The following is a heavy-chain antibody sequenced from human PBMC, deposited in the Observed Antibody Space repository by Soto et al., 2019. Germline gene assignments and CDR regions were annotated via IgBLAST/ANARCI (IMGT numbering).Heavy chain of an antibody. J-gene: IGHJ5*02. CDR2: VNPNTGVT. V-gene: IGHV1-2*02. CDR1: GYTFTALY. CDR3: TTLSRDP. D-gene: IGHD3-9*01. Sequence: ASVKVSCKASGYTFTALYMNWVRQAPGQGLEWMGWVNPNTGVTRYAQKFQGSVTMTRDTSINTAYMELSGLTSDDTSVYYCTTLSRDPWGQGTLVTVSS.